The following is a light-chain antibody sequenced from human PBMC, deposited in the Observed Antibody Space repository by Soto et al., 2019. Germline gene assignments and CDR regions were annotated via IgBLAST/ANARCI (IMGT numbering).Light chain of an antibody. Sequence: DIVMTQSPDSLAVSLGERATINCKSSQSVLYSSNNKNYLAWYQQKPGQPPKLLIYWASTRESGVPDRFSGSGSGTDLTLTISSLQAEDVAVYYCQQYYSTPRNFGGGTKVDIK. CDR3: QQYYSTPRN. V-gene: IGKV4-1*01. CDR1: QSVLYSSNNKNY. J-gene: IGKJ4*01. CDR2: WAS.